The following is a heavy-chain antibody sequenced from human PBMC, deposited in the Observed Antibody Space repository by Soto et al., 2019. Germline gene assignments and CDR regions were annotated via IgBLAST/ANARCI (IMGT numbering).Heavy chain of an antibody. Sequence: PGGSLRLSCAASGFTFSSYAMHWVRQAPGKGLEYVSAISSNGGSTYYANSVKGRFTISRDNSKNTLYLQMGSLRAEDMAVYYCAREEYSGYGAFDYWGQGTLVTVSS. V-gene: IGHV3-64*01. J-gene: IGHJ4*02. D-gene: IGHD5-12*01. CDR2: ISSNGGST. CDR1: GFTFSSYA. CDR3: AREEYSGYGAFDY.